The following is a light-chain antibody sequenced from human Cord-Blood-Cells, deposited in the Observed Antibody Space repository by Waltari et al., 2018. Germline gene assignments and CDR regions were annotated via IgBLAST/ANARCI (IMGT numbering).Light chain of an antibody. V-gene: IGLV3-19*01. J-gene: IGLJ2*01. CDR3: NSRDSSGNPHVV. Sequence: SSELTQDPPVSVALGQTVRITCQGDSLRSYYASWYQQKPGQAPVLVIYGKNNRPSGIPDRFSGSSSGNTASLTITGAQAEDEADYYCNSRDSSGNPHVVFGGGTKLTVL. CDR2: GKN. CDR1: SLRSYY.